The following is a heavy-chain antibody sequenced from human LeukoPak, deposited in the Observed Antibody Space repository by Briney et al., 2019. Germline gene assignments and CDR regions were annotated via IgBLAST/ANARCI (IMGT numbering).Heavy chain of an antibody. CDR1: GFTFSSYN. J-gene: IGHJ5*02. D-gene: IGHD3-22*01. Sequence: GGSLRLSCAASGFTFSSYNMNWVRQAPGRGLEWVSYISTYSHDIYYADSVKGRFTISRDNAKNSLYLQMNSLRAEDTAVYYCAREHSFGSDAWGQGTLVTVSS. CDR3: AREHSFGSDA. V-gene: IGHV3-21*05. CDR2: ISTYSHDI.